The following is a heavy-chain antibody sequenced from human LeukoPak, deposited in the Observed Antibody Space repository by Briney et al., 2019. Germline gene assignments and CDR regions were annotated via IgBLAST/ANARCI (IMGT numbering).Heavy chain of an antibody. V-gene: IGHV3-21*01. Sequence: PGGSLRLSCAASGFTFSSYSMNWVRQAPGRGLGWVSSISSSSSYIYYADSVKGRFTISRDNAKNSLYLQMNRLRAENTAVYYGARDSDYYDSSGYYYVPDYWGQGTLVTVSS. CDR1: GFTFSSYS. CDR3: ARDSDYYDSSGYYYVPDY. D-gene: IGHD3-22*01. J-gene: IGHJ4*02. CDR2: ISSSSSYI.